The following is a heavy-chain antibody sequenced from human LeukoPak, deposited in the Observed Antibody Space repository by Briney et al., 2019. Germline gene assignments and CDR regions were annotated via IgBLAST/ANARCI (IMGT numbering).Heavy chain of an antibody. CDR1: GYTFTGYY. J-gene: IGHJ4*02. D-gene: IGHD5-18*01. CDR3: ARGTALLGGY. CDR2: INPNSGGT. Sequence: ASVKVSCKASGYTFTGYYMHWVRQAPGQGLEWMGWINPNSGGTNYAQKFQGRVTMTRDTSIGTAYMELSGLRSDDTAVYYCARGTALLGGYWGQGTLVTVSS. V-gene: IGHV1-2*02.